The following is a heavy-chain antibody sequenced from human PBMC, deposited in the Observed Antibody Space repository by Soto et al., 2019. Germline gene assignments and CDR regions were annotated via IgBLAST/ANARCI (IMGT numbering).Heavy chain of an antibody. CDR1: GGSVSSSNW. Sequence: QVQLQESGPGLVKPSGTLSLTCAVSGGSVSSSNWWCWVHQSPGKGLEWMGEIYHSGSAHYNPSLKSRATISLDKSKNQFSLRLTSVTAADTAVYYCARVPGVVVSADDAFDIWGPGTRVIVSS. V-gene: IGHV4-4*02. CDR2: IYHSGSA. CDR3: ARVPGVVVSADDAFDI. J-gene: IGHJ3*02. D-gene: IGHD2-21*02.